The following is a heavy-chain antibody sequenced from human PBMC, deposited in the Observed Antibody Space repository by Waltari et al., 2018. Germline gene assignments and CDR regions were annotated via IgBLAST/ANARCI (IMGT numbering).Heavy chain of an antibody. V-gene: IGHV3-73*02. D-gene: IGHD3-16*01. CDR3: ARQKTGGAIDY. CDR1: GVGFYXXX. Sequence: EVQLVESGVGLVQQGRSVKLSCVNSGVGFYXXXMPWVRQASGKGLEWVGRIRSGFNNYATGYAASLKPRFTISRDDSRNTVYRDMSSLKNEDSALYFCARQKTGGAIDYWGQGTLVTVST. CDR2: IRSGFNNYAT. J-gene: IGHJ4*02.